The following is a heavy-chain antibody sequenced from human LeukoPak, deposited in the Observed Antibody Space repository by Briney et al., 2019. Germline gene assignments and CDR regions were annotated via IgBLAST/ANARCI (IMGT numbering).Heavy chain of an antibody. CDR1: GFTFSGYW. CDR3: ARGRSPILEWSNPNHYYYYMDV. CDR2: INSDGSST. J-gene: IGHJ6*03. Sequence: GGSLRLSCAASGFTFSGYWMHWVRQAPGKGLVWVSRINSDGSSTSYADSVKGRFTISRDNAKNTLYLQMNSLRAEDTAVYYCARGRSPILEWSNPNHYYYYMDVWGKGTTVTVSS. D-gene: IGHD3-3*01. V-gene: IGHV3-74*01.